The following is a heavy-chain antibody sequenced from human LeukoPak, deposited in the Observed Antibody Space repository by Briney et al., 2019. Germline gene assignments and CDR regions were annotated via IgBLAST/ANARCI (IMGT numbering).Heavy chain of an antibody. CDR2: INHSGST. J-gene: IGHJ4*02. V-gene: IGHV4-34*01. CDR1: GGSFSGYY. D-gene: IGHD5-24*01. CDR3: ARLWEMASPIDY. Sequence: SETLSLTCAVYGGSFSGYYWSWIRQPPGKGLEWIGEINHSGSTNYNPSLKSRVTISVDTSKNQFSLKLSSVTAADTAVYYCARLWEMASPIDYWGQGTLVTVSS.